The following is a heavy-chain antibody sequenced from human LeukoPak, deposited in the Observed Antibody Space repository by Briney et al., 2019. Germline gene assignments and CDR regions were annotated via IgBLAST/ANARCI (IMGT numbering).Heavy chain of an antibody. CDR1: GFTFDDYT. CDR2: TSWDGGST. Sequence: PGGSLRLSCAASGFTFDDYTMHWVRQAPGKGLEWVSLTSWDGGSTYYADSVKGRFTISRDNSKNSLYLQMNSLRTEDTALYYCAKDIGVGYCNGCLFDYWGQGTLVTVSS. V-gene: IGHV3-43*01. CDR3: AKDIGVGYCNGCLFDY. J-gene: IGHJ4*02. D-gene: IGHD2-15*01.